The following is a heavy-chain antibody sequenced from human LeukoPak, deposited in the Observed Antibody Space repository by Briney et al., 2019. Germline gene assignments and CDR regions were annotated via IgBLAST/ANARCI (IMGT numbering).Heavy chain of an antibody. CDR3: AREALIEGFYYYMDV. CDR1: GDSISSYY. CDR2: FYTSGST. J-gene: IGHJ6*03. Sequence: PSETLSLTCVVSGDSISSYYWSWIRQPAGKGLEWIGRFYTSGSTNYNPSLKSRVIMSVDTSQNQFSLKLSSVTAADTAVYYCAREALIEGFYYYMDVWGKGTTVTVSS. D-gene: IGHD3-22*01. V-gene: IGHV4-4*07.